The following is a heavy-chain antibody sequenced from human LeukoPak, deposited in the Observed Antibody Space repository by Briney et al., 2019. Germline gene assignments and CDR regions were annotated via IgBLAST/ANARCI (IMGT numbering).Heavy chain of an antibody. Sequence: SSETLSLTCTVSGASIDSGRYYWGWIRQPPGKGLEWIGSIHYSGTTYYNPSLKSRVTISIDTSNNQFSLKLCSVTAADTAVYYCARGTPYNPWGQGTLVTVSS. J-gene: IGHJ5*02. CDR1: GASIDSGRYY. CDR3: ARGTPYNP. CDR2: IHYSGTT. V-gene: IGHV4-39*07. D-gene: IGHD4-11*01.